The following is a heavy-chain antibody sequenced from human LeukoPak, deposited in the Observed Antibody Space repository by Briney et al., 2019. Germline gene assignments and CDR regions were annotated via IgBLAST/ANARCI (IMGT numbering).Heavy chain of an antibody. V-gene: IGHV1-69*05. J-gene: IGHJ2*01. D-gene: IGHD6-6*01. CDR3: ARVLSVAARPYWYFDL. CDR2: IIPIFGTA. Sequence: SVKVSCKASGGTFSSYAISWVRQAPGQGLEWMGGIIPIFGTANYAQKFQGRVTITTDESTSTAYMELSSLRSEDTAVYYCARVLSVAARPYWYFDLWGRGTLVTVSS. CDR1: GGTFSSYA.